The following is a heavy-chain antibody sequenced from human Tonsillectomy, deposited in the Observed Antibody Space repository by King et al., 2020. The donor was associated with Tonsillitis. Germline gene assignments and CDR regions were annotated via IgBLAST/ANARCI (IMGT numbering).Heavy chain of an antibody. CDR1: GFTFSSYA. V-gene: IGHV3-64*02. CDR3: ARSTIVVVPAALLDY. D-gene: IGHD2-2*01. J-gene: IGHJ4*02. CDR2: MSSNGGST. Sequence: VQLVESGEGLVQPGGSLRLSCAASGFTFSSYAMHWVRQAPGKGLEYVSAMSSNGGSTYYADSVKGRFTISRDNSKNTLYLQMGSLRAEDMAVYYCARSTIVVVPAALLDYWGQGALVTVSS.